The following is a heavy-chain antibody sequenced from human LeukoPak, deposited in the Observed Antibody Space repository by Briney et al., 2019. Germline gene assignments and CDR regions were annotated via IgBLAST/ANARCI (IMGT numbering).Heavy chain of an antibody. CDR1: GYTFTGYY. CDR2: INPNSGST. D-gene: IGHD6-6*01. Sequence: GASVKVSCKASGYTFTGYYMHWVRQAPGQGLEWMGWINPNSGSTNYAQKFQGRVTMTRDTSISTAYMELSRLRSEDTAVYYCARGVAARPGSYYYGMDVWGQGTTVTVSS. CDR3: ARGVAARPGSYYYGMDV. V-gene: IGHV1-2*02. J-gene: IGHJ6*02.